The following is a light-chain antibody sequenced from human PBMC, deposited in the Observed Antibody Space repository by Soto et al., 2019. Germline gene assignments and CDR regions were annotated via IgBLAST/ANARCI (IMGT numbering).Light chain of an antibody. V-gene: IGKV3-15*01. CDR1: QSVSSN. CDR2: GAS. CDR3: QQYNNWPTLT. J-gene: IGKJ4*01. Sequence: EIVMTQSPATLSVSPGERATLSCRASQSVSSNLAWYQQKPGQAPRLLIYGASTRATGIPARFSGSGSGTEFTLTISRLHSEDFAVYYCQQYNNWPTLTFGGGTKVEIK.